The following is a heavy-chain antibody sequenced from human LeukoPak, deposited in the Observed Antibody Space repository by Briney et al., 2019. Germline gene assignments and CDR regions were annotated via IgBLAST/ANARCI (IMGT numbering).Heavy chain of an antibody. J-gene: IGHJ4*02. Sequence: GASVKVSCKASGHTSSNYGISWVRQAPGQGLQWMEWISADNGNTNSAQNFQGRVTMTRDTSTSTAYMELRSLKPDDTAVDYCARGGGTTGMTSLDYWGQGTLVTVSS. V-gene: IGHV1-18*01. CDR3: ARGGGTTGMTSLDY. CDR1: GHTSSNYG. D-gene: IGHD1-1*01. CDR2: ISADNGNT.